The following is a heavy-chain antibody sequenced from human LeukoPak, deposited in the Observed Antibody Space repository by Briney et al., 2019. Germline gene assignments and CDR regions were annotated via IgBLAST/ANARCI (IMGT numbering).Heavy chain of an antibody. CDR2: IYFSVST. Sequence: SETLSLTCTVYGGSISSYYWSWIRQPPGKGLEWIGYIYFSVSTNYNPSLKSRVTISVDPCKNQCSRKRSSVTAADTAVYYCARSVEGYWRGGSCYSYSYYRDVWGKGTTVTVSS. V-gene: IGHV4-59*01. CDR3: ARSVEGYWRGGSCYSYSYYRDV. CDR1: GGSISSYY. J-gene: IGHJ6*03. D-gene: IGHD2-15*01.